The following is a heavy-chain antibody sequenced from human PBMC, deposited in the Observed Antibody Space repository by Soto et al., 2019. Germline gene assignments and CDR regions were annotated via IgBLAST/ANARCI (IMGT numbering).Heavy chain of an antibody. CDR2: ISTSNGNT. V-gene: IGHV1-18*01. D-gene: IGHD2-21*02. J-gene: IGHJ4*02. CDR1: GYTFTSYG. CDR3: ARSIVVVTALDY. Sequence: ASVKVSCKASGYTFTSYGISWVRQAPGQGLEWMGWISTSNGNTNYAQNLQGRVTMTTDTSTTTAYMELSSLRSEDTAVYYCARSIVVVTALDYWGQGTLVTVSS.